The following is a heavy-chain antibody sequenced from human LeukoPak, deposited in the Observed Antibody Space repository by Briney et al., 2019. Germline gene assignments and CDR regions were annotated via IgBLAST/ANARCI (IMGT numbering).Heavy chain of an antibody. D-gene: IGHD3-22*01. J-gene: IGHJ4*02. CDR2: IQCDGSNE. V-gene: IGHV3-30*02. CDR1: GFTFSSYG. CDR3: AKHSHDGSAPYEVQLDY. Sequence: GGSLRLSCAPSGFTFSSYGMHWVRQAPGQGLEWVAYIQCDGSNEQYGDSVKGRFSISRDSSKNILYLQMSSLRAEDTAMYYCAKHSHDGSAPYEVQLDYWGQGTLVTVSS.